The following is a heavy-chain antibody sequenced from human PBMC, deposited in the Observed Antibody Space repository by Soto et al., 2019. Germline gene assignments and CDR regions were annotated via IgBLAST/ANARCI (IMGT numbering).Heavy chain of an antibody. V-gene: IGHV3-30*18. CDR1: GFTFSSYA. D-gene: IGHD3-10*01. CDR3: AKDFKVSGSHYGTLNYYYGMDV. CDR2: ISYDGYLK. J-gene: IGHJ6*02. Sequence: GGSLRLSCAASGFTFSSYAMGWVRQGPGKGLEWVAVISYDGYLKYYVDAVKGRFTVARDNSKNTLFLEMNSLRVEDTAVYFCAKDFKVSGSHYGTLNYYYGMDVWGQGTTVTVSS.